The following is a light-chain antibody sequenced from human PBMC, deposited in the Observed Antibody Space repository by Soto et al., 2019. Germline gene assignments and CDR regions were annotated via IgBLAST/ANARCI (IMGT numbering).Light chain of an antibody. CDR3: SAYTTSSHVV. Sequence: QSALTQPASVSGSPGQSITISCTGTSNDIGAYNYVSWYQQHPAKAPKLLIYDVSDRPSGVSDRFSGSKSGNTASLTISGLHAEDEADYYCSAYTTSSHVVFGGGTKLTVL. CDR2: DVS. CDR1: SNDIGAYNY. V-gene: IGLV2-14*01. J-gene: IGLJ2*01.